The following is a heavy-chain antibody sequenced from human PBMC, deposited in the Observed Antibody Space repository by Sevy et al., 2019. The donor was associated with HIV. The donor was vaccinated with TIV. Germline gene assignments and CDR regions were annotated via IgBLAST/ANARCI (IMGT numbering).Heavy chain of an antibody. Sequence: GGSLRLSCAASGFSVSSNFMSWVRQAPGRGLEWGSIIYGGGETYYAKSVKGRLTISISSSRNTVFLQMNSLRAEDTAIYFCTTSPRPNLADYWGQGTLVTVSS. CDR1: GFSVSSNF. D-gene: IGHD1-1*01. CDR3: TTSPRPNLADY. CDR2: IYGGGET. V-gene: IGHV3-53*01. J-gene: IGHJ4*02.